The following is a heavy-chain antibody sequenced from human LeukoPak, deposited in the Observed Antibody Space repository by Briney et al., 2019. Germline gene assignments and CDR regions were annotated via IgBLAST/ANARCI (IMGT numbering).Heavy chain of an antibody. CDR2: IYDTGTT. D-gene: IGHD6-19*01. CDR3: VRLAKREQWLAYYFDY. CDR1: GGSISGFV. Sequence: SETLSLTCTVSGGSISGFVWSWIRQPPGEGLDYIGFIYDTGTTNYNPLLKSRVTLSVDTSKNQFSLKLNSVTAADTAVYYCVRLAKREQWLAYYFDYWGQGALVTVSS. V-gene: IGHV4-59*08. J-gene: IGHJ4*02.